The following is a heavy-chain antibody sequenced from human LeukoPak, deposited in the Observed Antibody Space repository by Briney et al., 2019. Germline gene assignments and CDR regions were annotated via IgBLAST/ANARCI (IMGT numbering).Heavy chain of an antibody. J-gene: IGHJ4*02. D-gene: IGHD2-2*01. V-gene: IGHV1-69*04. CDR1: GGTFSSYA. CDR2: IIPILGIA. CDR3: ARGKYQLIPYYFDY. Sequence: SVKVSCKASGGTFSSYAISWVRQAPGQGLERMGRIIPILGIANYAQKFQGRVTITADKSTSTAYMELSSLRSEDTAVYYCARGKYQLIPYYFDYWGQGTLVTVSS.